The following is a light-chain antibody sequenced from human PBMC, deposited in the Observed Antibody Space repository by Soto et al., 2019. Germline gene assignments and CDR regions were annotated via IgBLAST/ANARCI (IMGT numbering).Light chain of an antibody. Sequence: DIVLTQSPATLSLSPGERATLSCRVSQSVSKWLVWYQQKPGQAPRLLIYDASTRASDIPARFSGSGSGTDFTLTISSLEPDDFAVYYCQHRANWPLTFGGGTKVEIK. CDR2: DAS. CDR3: QHRANWPLT. V-gene: IGKV3-11*01. J-gene: IGKJ4*01. CDR1: QSVSKW.